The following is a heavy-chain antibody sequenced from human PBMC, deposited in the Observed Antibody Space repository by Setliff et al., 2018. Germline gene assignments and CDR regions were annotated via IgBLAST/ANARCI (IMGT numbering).Heavy chain of an antibody. CDR3: ARVALVVVIRNAFDI. V-gene: IGHV4-31*03. D-gene: IGHD2-21*01. J-gene: IGHJ3*02. CDR1: GGSISSGGYY. Sequence: PSETLSLTCTVSGGSISSGGYYWSWIRQHPGKGLEWIGYIYYSGSTYYNPSLKSRVTISVDTSKNQFSLKPSSVTAADTAVYYCARVALVVVIRNAFDIWGQGTMVTVSS. CDR2: IYYSGST.